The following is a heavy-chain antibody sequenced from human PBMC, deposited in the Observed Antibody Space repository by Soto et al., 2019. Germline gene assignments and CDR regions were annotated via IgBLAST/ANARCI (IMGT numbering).Heavy chain of an antibody. D-gene: IGHD2-2*01. V-gene: IGHV3-7*01. J-gene: IGHJ5*02. Sequence: EVQLVESGGGLVQPGGSLRLSCAASGFTFSSYWMSWVRQAPGKGLEWVANIKQDGSEKYYVDSVKGRFTISRDNAKNSLYLQMNSLRAEDTAVYYCARTIVVVPAALNRFDPWGQGTLVTVSS. CDR3: ARTIVVVPAALNRFDP. CDR2: IKQDGSEK. CDR1: GFTFSSYW.